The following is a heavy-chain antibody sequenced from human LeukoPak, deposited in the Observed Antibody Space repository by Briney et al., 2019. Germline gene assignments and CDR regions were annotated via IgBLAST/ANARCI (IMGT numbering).Heavy chain of an antibody. CDR1: GGTFISYA. Sequence: SVKVSCKASGGTFISYAISWVRQAPGQGLEWMGGIIPIFGTANYAQKFQGRVTITADESTSTAYMELSSLRSEDTAVYYCAKELAHYGDYAYWGQGTLVTVSS. CDR3: AKELAHYGDYAY. J-gene: IGHJ4*02. D-gene: IGHD4-17*01. CDR2: IIPIFGTA. V-gene: IGHV1-69*01.